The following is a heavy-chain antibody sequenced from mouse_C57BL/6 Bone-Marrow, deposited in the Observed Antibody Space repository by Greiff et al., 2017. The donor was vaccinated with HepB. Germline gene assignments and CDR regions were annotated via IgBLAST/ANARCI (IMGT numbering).Heavy chain of an antibody. D-gene: IGHD3-2*02. V-gene: IGHV5-4*01. CDR2: ISDGGSYT. Sequence: EVQVVESGGGLVKPGGSLKLSCAASGFTFSSYAMSWVRQTPEKRLEWVATISDGGSYTYYPDNVKGRFTISRDNAKNNLYLQMSHLKSEDTAMYYCARGRQLRPLDYWGQGTTLTVSS. CDR3: ARGRQLRPLDY. J-gene: IGHJ2*01. CDR1: GFTFSSYA.